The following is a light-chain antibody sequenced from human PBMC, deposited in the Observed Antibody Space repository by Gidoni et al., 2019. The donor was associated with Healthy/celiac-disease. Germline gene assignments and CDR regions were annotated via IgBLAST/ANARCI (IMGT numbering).Light chain of an antibody. CDR3: QQSYSTPIT. Sequence: DIQLTQSPSSLSASAGDRVTITCRASQSISSYLNWYQQKPGKAPKLLIYAASSLQSGVPSRFSGSGSGTDFTLTISNLQPEDFATYYCQQSYSTPITFGPGTKVDIK. J-gene: IGKJ3*01. CDR2: AAS. V-gene: IGKV1-39*01. CDR1: QSISSY.